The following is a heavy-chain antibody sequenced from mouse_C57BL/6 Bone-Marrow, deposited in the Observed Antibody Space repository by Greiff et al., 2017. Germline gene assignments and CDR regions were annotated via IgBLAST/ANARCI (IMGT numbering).Heavy chain of an antibody. CDR3: ARGTTVVATDYAMDY. D-gene: IGHD1-1*01. V-gene: IGHV1-50*01. CDR2: IDPSDSYT. J-gene: IGHJ4*01. Sequence: QVQLQQSGAELVKPGASVKLSCKASGYTFTSYWMQWVKQRPGQGLEWIGEIDPSDSYTNYNQKFKGKATLTVDTSSSTAYMQLSSLTSEDSAVYYCARGTTVVATDYAMDYWGQGTSVTVSS. CDR1: GYTFTSYW.